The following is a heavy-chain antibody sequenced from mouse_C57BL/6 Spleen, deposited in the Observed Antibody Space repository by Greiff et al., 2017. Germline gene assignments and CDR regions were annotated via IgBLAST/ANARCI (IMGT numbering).Heavy chain of an antibody. V-gene: IGHV1-61*01. CDR3: ARYGNYYYAMDY. Sequence: QVQLQQPGAELVRPGSSVKLSCKASGYTFTSYWMDWVKQRPGQGLEWIGNIYPSDSETHYNQKFKDKATLTVDKSSSTAYMQLSSLTSEDSAVYYCARYGNYYYAMDYWGQGTSVTVSS. CDR1: GYTFTSYW. D-gene: IGHD2-1*01. J-gene: IGHJ4*01. CDR2: IYPSDSET.